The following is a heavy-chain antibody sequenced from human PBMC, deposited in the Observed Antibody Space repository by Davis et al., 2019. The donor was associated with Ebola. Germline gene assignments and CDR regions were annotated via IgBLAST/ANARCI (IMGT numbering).Heavy chain of an antibody. D-gene: IGHD6-13*01. V-gene: IGHV5-51*01. CDR2: IYPRDSET. Sequence: PGGSLRLSCKGSGNTFPNYWIAWVRQMPGKGLEWVGTIYPRDSETRYSPSIQGQVTISADKSLSTTYLQWSSLKASDTATYYCARQLGILKNYYFDLWGQGTLVTVSS. CDR1: GNTFPNYW. CDR3: ARQLGILKNYYFDL. J-gene: IGHJ4*02.